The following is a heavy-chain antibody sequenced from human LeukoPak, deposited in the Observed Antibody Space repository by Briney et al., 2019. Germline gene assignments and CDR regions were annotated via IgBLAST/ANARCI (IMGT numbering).Heavy chain of an antibody. CDR3: AKDRGDFPPYFDF. CDR1: GLAFSSYA. Sequence: GGSLRLSCAASGLAFSSYAMSWVRQAPGKGLEWISAISGNGDSTYYADSVNGRFTISRDNSKNTVFLHLTSLRSEDTAMYYCAKDRGDFPPYFDFWGQGTLVTVSS. D-gene: IGHD2-21*02. CDR2: ISGNGDST. V-gene: IGHV3-23*01. J-gene: IGHJ4*02.